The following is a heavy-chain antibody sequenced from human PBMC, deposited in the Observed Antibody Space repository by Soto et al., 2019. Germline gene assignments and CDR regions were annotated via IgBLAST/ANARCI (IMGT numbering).Heavy chain of an antibody. CDR1: GYTFTSYD. D-gene: IGHD2-2*01. Sequence: QVQLVQSGAEVKKPGASVKVSCKASGYTFTSYDINWVRQATGQGLEWMGWMNPNSGNTGYAQKFQGRVTMTRNTSISTAYMELSSLRSEDTAVYYCARMITAPSQRRCISTSCYSDWFDPWGQGTLVTVSS. CDR3: ARMITAPSQRRCISTSCYSDWFDP. J-gene: IGHJ5*02. CDR2: MNPNSGNT. V-gene: IGHV1-8*01.